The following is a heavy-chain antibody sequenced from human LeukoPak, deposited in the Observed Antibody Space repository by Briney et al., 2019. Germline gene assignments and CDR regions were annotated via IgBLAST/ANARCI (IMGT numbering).Heavy chain of an antibody. CDR1: GGTFISYA. Sequence: GASVKVSCKASGGTFISYAISWVRQAPGQGLEWMGGIIPIFGTANYAQKFQGRVTITADESTSTAYMELSSLRSEDTAVYYCARGWDRDGYNTHYFDYWGQGTLVAVSS. J-gene: IGHJ4*02. D-gene: IGHD5-24*01. CDR3: ARGWDRDGYNTHYFDY. V-gene: IGHV1-69*13. CDR2: IIPIFGTA.